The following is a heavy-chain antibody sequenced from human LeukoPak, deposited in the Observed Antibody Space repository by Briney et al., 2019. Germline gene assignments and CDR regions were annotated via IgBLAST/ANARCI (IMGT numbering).Heavy chain of an antibody. CDR3: ARDRRWLQEYYLDY. CDR1: GGSISSSSYY. Sequence: SETLSLTCTVSGGSISSSSYYWGWIRQPPGKGLEWIGSIYHSGSTYYNQSLKSRVTISVDTSKNQFSLKLSSVTAADTAVYYCARDRRWLQEYYLDYWGQGTLVTVSS. J-gene: IGHJ4*02. D-gene: IGHD5-24*01. CDR2: IYHSGST. V-gene: IGHV4-39*07.